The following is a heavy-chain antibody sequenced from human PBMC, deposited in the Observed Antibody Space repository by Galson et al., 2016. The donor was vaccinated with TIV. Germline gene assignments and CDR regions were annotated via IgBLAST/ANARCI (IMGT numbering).Heavy chain of an antibody. V-gene: IGHV3-11*04. D-gene: IGHD3-22*01. CDR2: ISTGGSTT. Sequence: SLRLSCAVSGFTFTDYYMNWIRQAPGQGLEWVSYISTGGSTTYYADFVKGRFTISRDNAKNSLYLHMSSLRAEDTAVYYCARAVTMRVAEYYYGMDIWGQGTAVTVSS. CDR3: ARAVTMRVAEYYYGMDI. J-gene: IGHJ6*02. CDR1: GFTFTDYY.